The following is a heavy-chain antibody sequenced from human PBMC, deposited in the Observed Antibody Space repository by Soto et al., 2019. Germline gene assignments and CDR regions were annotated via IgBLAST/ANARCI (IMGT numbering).Heavy chain of an antibody. J-gene: IGHJ4*02. V-gene: IGHV3-74*01. D-gene: IGHD3-9*01. CDR3: IRAGYYRFDY. CDR1: GFTFSSYW. Sequence: EVQLVESGGGLLQPGGSLRLSCAASGFTFSSYWMHWVRQAPEEGLVWVSRINADGGSTSYADSVKGRFTISRDNAKNTLYLQMNSLSPEDTAVYYCIRAGYYRFDYWGPGTLVTVSS. CDR2: INADGGST.